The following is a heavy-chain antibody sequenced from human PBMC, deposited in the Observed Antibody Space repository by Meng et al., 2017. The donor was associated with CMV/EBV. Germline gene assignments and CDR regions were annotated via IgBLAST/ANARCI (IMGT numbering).Heavy chain of an antibody. D-gene: IGHD3-22*01. J-gene: IGHJ4*02. V-gene: IGHV3-7*01. CDR3: ARAPTYYYDNSGYYGLGFDY. Sequence: GESLKISCAASGFTFSSYWMSWVRQAPGKGLEWVANIKQDGSEKYYVDSVKGRFTISRDNAKNSLYLQMSSLRAEDTAVYYCARAPTYYYDNSGYYGLGFDYWGQGTLVTVSS. CDR2: IKQDGSEK. CDR1: GFTFSSYW.